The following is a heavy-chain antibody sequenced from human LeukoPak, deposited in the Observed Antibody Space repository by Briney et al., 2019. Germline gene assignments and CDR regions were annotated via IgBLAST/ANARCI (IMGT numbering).Heavy chain of an antibody. CDR3: AHLRIFGVPSIPEEDY. D-gene: IGHD3-3*01. V-gene: IGHV3-23*01. CDR1: GFTFSSYA. CDR2: ISGSGGST. J-gene: IGHJ4*02. Sequence: GGSLILSCAASGFTFSSYAMSWVRPAPGKGLEWVSAISGSGGSTYYADSVKGRFTISRDNSKNTLYLQMNSLRAEDTAVYYCAHLRIFGVPSIPEEDYWGQGTLVTVSS.